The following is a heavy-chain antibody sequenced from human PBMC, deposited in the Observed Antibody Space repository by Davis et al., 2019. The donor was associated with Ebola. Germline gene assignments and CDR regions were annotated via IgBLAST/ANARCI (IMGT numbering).Heavy chain of an antibody. J-gene: IGHJ5*02. CDR3: ARDYSDISIGYPGLMVDP. Sequence: AASVKVSCKTSGYTFTNYGISWVRQAPGQGLEWMAWISAYNGHTNYAQKFQGRVTMTTDTSTNTAYMELRSLRSDDTAVYFCARDYSDISIGYPGLMVDPWGQGTLVIVSS. CDR2: ISAYNGHT. V-gene: IGHV1-18*01. D-gene: IGHD3-9*01. CDR1: GYTFTNYG.